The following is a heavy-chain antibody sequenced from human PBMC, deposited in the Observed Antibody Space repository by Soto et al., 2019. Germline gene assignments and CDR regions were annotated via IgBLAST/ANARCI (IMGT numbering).Heavy chain of an antibody. V-gene: IGHV3-21*01. Sequence: EVQLVESGGGLVKPGGSLRLSCAASGFTFSSYSMNWVRQAPGKGLEWVSSISSSSSYIYYADSVKGRFTISRDNAKNSLYLQTNSLRAEDTAVYYCARASPIAVAGTSGYWGQGTLVTVSS. J-gene: IGHJ4*02. CDR1: GFTFSSYS. CDR3: ARASPIAVAGTSGY. CDR2: ISSSSSYI. D-gene: IGHD6-19*01.